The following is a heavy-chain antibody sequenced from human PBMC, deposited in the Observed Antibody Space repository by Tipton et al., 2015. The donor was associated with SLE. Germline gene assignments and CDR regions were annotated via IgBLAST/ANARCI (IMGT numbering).Heavy chain of an antibody. CDR2: MHHTGAT. Sequence: PGLVKPSETLSLTCTVSGASISSTSYYWGWIRQAPGKGLEWIGSMHHTGATYSSPSLKSRVTLSLDKSQNQFSLKLTSVTAADTAVYYCASLAGTYSSYFRDYWGRGALVSVSS. CDR1: GASISSTSYY. V-gene: IGHV4-39*07. J-gene: IGHJ4*02. D-gene: IGHD1-26*01. CDR3: ASLAGTYSSYFRDY.